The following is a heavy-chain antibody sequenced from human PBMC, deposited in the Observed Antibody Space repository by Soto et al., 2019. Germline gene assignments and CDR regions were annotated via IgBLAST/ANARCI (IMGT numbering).Heavy chain of an antibody. J-gene: IGHJ6*03. CDR1: GYTFTSYG. V-gene: IGHV1-18*01. Sequence: ASVKVSCKASGYTFTSYGIGWVRQAPGQGLEWMGWISIYNGNTNYAQKFQGRVTVTTDTSTSTAYMELRSLRSDDTAVYYCARGGYCSGGSCYSYYYYYMDVWGKGTTVTVSS. CDR3: ARGGYCSGGSCYSYYYYYMDV. CDR2: ISIYNGNT. D-gene: IGHD2-15*01.